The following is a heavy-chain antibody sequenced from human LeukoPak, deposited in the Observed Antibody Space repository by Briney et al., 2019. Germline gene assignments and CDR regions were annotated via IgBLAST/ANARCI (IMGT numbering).Heavy chain of an antibody. J-gene: IGHJ4*02. CDR2: ISYDGSNK. CDR3: AKDVGYYGSGSSSDY. D-gene: IGHD3-10*01. V-gene: IGHV3-30*18. Sequence: GGSLRLSRAASGFTFSSYGMHWVRQAPGKGLEWVAVISYDGSNKYYADSVKGRFTISRDNPKNTLYLQMNSLRAEDTAVYYCAKDVGYYGSGSSSDYWGQGTLVTVSS. CDR1: GFTFSSYG.